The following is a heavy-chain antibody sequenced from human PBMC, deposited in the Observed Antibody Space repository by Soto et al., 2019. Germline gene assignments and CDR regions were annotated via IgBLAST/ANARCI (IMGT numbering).Heavy chain of an antibody. CDR2: INHSGST. Sequence: QVQLQQWGAGLLKPSETLSLTCAVYGGSFSGYYWSWIRQPPGKGLEWIGEINHSGSTNYNPSLKSRVTLSVDTSKNQFSLKRSSVTAADTAVYYCARGRWGYSYEDYWGQGTLVTVSS. J-gene: IGHJ4*02. CDR1: GGSFSGYY. CDR3: ARGRWGYSYEDY. D-gene: IGHD5-18*01. V-gene: IGHV4-34*01.